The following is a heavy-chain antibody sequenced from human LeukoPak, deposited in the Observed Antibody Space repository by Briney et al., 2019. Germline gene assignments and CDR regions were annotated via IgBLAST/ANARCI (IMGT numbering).Heavy chain of an antibody. V-gene: IGHV5-51*01. J-gene: IGHJ4*02. CDR2: INPGDSDT. Sequence: GESLKISCKGSGYSFSNYWIGWVRQMPGKGLGWMGIINPGDSDTRYSPSFQGQVTISADKSINTAYLQWSSLRASDTAIYYCARQTGDKGIDYWGQGTLVTVSS. D-gene: IGHD7-27*01. CDR3: ARQTGDKGIDY. CDR1: GYSFSNYW.